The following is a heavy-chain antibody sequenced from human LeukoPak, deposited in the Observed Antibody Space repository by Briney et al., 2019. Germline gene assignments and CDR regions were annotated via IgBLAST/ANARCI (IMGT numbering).Heavy chain of an antibody. CDR1: AGSFSGYY. CDR3: ARGSNGYGAYYYYMDV. Sequence: SETLSLTCAVYAGSFSGYYWSWIRQPPGKGLEWIGEINHSGSTNYNPSLKSRVTISVDTSKNQFSLKLSSVTAADTAAYYCARGSNGYGAYYYYMDVWGKGTTVTISS. V-gene: IGHV4-34*01. D-gene: IGHD4-17*01. CDR2: INHSGST. J-gene: IGHJ6*03.